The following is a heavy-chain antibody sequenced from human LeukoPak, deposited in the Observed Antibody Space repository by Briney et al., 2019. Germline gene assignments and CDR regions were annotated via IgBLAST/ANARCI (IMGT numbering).Heavy chain of an antibody. CDR2: IWYDGSNK. V-gene: IGHV3-33*01. CDR1: GFTFSSYG. Sequence: GGSLRLSCAASGFTFSSYGMHWVRQAPGKGLEWVAVIWYDGSNKYYADSVKGRFTISRDNSKNTLFLQMSYLRVEDTAVYYCARAPGTTLHYGGLDVWGQGTTVTVSS. CDR3: ARAPGTTLHYGGLDV. D-gene: IGHD4-17*01. J-gene: IGHJ6*02.